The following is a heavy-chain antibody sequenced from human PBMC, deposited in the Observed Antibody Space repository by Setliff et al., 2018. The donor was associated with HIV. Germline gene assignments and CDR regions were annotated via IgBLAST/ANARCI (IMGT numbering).Heavy chain of an antibody. Sequence: GGSLRLSCTVSGFTFSNYCMNWVRQAPGKGLEWVSYISSSSSTIYYADSVKGRFTIPRDNAKNSLYRRMNSLRAEDTAIYYCATQSYYYDSTVSRGLYYFDYWGQGALGTVSS. D-gene: IGHD3-22*01. CDR2: ISSSSSTI. CDR3: ATQSYYYDSTVSRGLYYFDY. V-gene: IGHV3-48*01. J-gene: IGHJ4*02. CDR1: GFTFSNYC.